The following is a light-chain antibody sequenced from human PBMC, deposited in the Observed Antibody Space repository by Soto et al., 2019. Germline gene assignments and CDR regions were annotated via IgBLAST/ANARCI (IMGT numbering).Light chain of an antibody. J-gene: IGKJ5*01. Sequence: DIQMTQSPSTLPASVGDRVTITCRASQSISNWLAWYQQKPWTAPKVLIYAASSLQSGVPSRFSGSGSGTDFTLTISSLQPEDFATYYCQQSYSTPITFGQGTRLEI. CDR2: AAS. CDR3: QQSYSTPIT. CDR1: QSISNW. V-gene: IGKV1-39*01.